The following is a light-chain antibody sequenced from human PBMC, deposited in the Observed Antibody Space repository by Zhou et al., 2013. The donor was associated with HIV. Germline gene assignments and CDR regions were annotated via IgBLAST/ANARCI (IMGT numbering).Light chain of an antibody. V-gene: IGKV1-27*01. CDR2: GAS. CDR1: QGISDY. J-gene: IGKJ1*01. Sequence: DIQMTQSPSSLSASVGDRVTITCRASQGISDYLAWYQQKPGKVPKLLIFGASTLQSGVPSRFSGSGSGTDFTLTISSLQPADVASYYCQKYDSAPWTFGQGTKVEIK. CDR3: QKYDSAPWT.